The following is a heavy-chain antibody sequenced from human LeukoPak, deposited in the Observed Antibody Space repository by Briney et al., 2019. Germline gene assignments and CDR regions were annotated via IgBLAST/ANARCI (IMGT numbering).Heavy chain of an antibody. V-gene: IGHV4-59*01. CDR1: GGSISSYY. J-gene: IGHJ5*02. D-gene: IGHD2-21*02. CDR2: IYYSGSN. CDR3: ARGEAYCGGDCYSNWFDP. Sequence: SETLSLTCTVSGGSISSYYWSWIRQPPGKGLEWIGCIYYSGSNNYNPSLKSRVTISVDTSKNQFSLKLSSVTAADTAVYYCARGEAYCGGDCYSNWFDPWGQGTLVTVSS.